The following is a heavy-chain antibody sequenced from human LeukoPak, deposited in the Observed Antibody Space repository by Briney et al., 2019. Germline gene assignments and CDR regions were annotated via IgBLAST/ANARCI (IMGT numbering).Heavy chain of an antibody. V-gene: IGHV4-39*01. CDR2: IYYSGST. CDR1: GGSISTSSYY. D-gene: IGHD1-14*01. J-gene: IGHJ5*02. CDR3: AGLIRPGWFDP. Sequence: SETLSLTCTVSGGSISTSSYYWGWIRQPPGKGLECIGNIYYSGSTYYNPSLKSRVTISVDTSKNQFSLKLSSVTAADTAVYYCAGLIRPGWFDPWGQGTLVTVSS.